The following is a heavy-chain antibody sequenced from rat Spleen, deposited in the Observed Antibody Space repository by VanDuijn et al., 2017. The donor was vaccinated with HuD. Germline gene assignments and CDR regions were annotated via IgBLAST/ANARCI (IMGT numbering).Heavy chain of an antibody. CDR1: GFTFSDYN. CDR3: ARRARYFDY. Sequence: EVQLVESGGGLVQPGRSLKLSCAASGFTFSDYNMAWVRQAPKKGLEWVATISYDGSSTYYRDSVKGRFTISRDNAKSTLYLQMDSLRSEDTATYYCARRARYFDYWCQGVMVTVSS. J-gene: IGHJ2*01. V-gene: IGHV5-7*01. CDR2: ISYDGSST.